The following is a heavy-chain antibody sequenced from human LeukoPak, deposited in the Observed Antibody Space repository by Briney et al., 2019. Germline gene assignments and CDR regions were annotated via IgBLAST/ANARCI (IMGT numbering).Heavy chain of an antibody. V-gene: IGHV4-30-2*01. CDR2: IYHSGST. Sequence: SETLSLTCAVYGGSFSGYSWSWIRQPPGKGLEWIGSIYHSGSTYYNPSLKSRVTISVDRSKNQFSLKLSSVTAADTAVYYCARDQSGEVDYWGQGTLVTVSS. CDR3: ARDQSGEVDY. CDR1: GGSFSGYS. D-gene: IGHD1-26*01. J-gene: IGHJ4*02.